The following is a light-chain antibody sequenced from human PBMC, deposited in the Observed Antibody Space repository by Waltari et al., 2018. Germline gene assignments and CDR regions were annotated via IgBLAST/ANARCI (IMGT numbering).Light chain of an antibody. Sequence: QSALTQPASVSGSPEQSITISCTGTSSDVGRSNYVSWYQQHPGKAPKLMIYDVTKRPSGVSNLFSGSKSGNTASLTISGLQAEDEADYYCSSYTTAGTLVVFFGGGTKLTVL. CDR2: DVT. J-gene: IGLJ2*01. V-gene: IGLV2-14*03. CDR3: SSYTTAGTLVVF. CDR1: SSDVGRSNY.